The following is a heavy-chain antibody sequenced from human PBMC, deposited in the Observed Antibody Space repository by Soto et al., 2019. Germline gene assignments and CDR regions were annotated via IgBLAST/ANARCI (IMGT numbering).Heavy chain of an antibody. CDR3: AKGLAYCGGDCYSHFDL. Sequence: QVQLVESGGGVVQPGRSLRLSCAASGFTFSSYGMHWVRQAPGKGLEWVAVISYDGSNKYYADSVKGRFTISRDNSXRXXYLQMNSLRAEDTAVYYCAKGLAYCGGDCYSHFDLWGRGTLVTVSS. D-gene: IGHD2-21*02. CDR2: ISYDGSNK. J-gene: IGHJ2*01. V-gene: IGHV3-30*18. CDR1: GFTFSSYG.